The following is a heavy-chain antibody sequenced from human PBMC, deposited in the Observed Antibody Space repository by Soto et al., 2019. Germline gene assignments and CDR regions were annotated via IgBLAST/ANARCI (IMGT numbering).Heavy chain of an antibody. Sequence: QVQLVESGGGVVQPGRYLRLSCAASGFTFSNYGMHWVRQAPGKGLEWVLVISYDGNVAYYADSVKGRFTISRDNSKNTLYLQMNSLRPEDTAMYYGAKEGPITNWYFDYWGQGTLVTVSS. D-gene: IGHD1-1*01. J-gene: IGHJ4*02. CDR3: AKEGPITNWYFDY. CDR2: ISYDGNVA. V-gene: IGHV3-30*18. CDR1: GFTFSNYG.